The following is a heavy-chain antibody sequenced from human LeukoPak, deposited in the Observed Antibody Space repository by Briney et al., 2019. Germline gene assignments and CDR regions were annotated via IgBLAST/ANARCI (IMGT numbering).Heavy chain of an antibody. V-gene: IGHV1-18*01. D-gene: IGHD3-22*01. Sequence: GASVKVSCKASGYTFTSYGISWVRQAPGQGLEWMGWISAYNGNTNYAQKFQGRVTITADESTSTAYMELSSPRSEDTAVYYCARQLLYGYDSSGYLRGAFDYWGQGTLVTVSS. CDR1: GYTFTSYG. CDR2: ISAYNGNT. J-gene: IGHJ4*02. CDR3: ARQLLYGYDSSGYLRGAFDY.